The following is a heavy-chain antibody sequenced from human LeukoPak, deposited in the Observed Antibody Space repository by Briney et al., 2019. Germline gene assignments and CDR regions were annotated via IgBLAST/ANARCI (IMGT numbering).Heavy chain of an antibody. D-gene: IGHD6-13*01. CDR3: ARGGYDSSWSPFDY. V-gene: IGHV4-59*01. CDR1: GGSISSYY. CDR2: IYYSGST. J-gene: IGHJ4*02. Sequence: SETLSLTCTVSGGSISSYYWSWIRQPPGKGLEWIGYIYYSGSTKYNPSLKSRVTMSVDTSKNQFSLNLSSVTAADTAVYYCARGGYDSSWSPFDYWGQGTLVTVSS.